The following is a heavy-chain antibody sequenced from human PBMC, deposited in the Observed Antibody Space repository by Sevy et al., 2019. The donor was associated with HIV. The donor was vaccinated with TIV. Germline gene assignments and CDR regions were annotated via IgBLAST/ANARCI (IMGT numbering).Heavy chain of an antibody. V-gene: IGHV4-4*07. D-gene: IGHD3-3*01. CDR1: GGSFSRHY. CDR2: IDTSGGT. CDR3: ARYNFWSGHYDYFDY. Sequence: SETLSLTCSVSGGSFSRHYWSWIRQPAGEGLEWIGRIDTSGGTHYNPSLKTRVTMSIDTSKNQFSLRLRSVTAADTAVYYCARYNFWSGHYDYFDYWGPGALVTVSS. J-gene: IGHJ4*02.